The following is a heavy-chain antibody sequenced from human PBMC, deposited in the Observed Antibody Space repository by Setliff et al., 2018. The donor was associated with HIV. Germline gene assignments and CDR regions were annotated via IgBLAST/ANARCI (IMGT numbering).Heavy chain of an antibody. CDR3: ARAPWRDSSGPFHF. Sequence: PGESLKISCETSGYSFTTHWIGWVRQMPGKGLEWMGVIYPGDSHTTYSPSFQGQVTISADKSISTAYLHWSTLKASDTATYYCARAPWRDSSGPFHFWGQGTLVTVSS. CDR2: IYPGDSHT. D-gene: IGHD3-22*01. J-gene: IGHJ4*02. CDR1: GYSFTTHW. V-gene: IGHV5-51*01.